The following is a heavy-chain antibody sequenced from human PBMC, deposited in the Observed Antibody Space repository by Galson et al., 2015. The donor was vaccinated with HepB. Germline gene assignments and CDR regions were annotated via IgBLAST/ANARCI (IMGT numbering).Heavy chain of an antibody. Sequence: SVKVSCKVSGYTLTELSMHWVRQAPGKGLEWMGGFDPEDGETIYAQKFQGRVTMTEDTSTDTAYMELSSLRSEDTAVYYRATVGPALGYSSGYYWFDPWGQGTLVTVSS. D-gene: IGHD6-19*01. V-gene: IGHV1-24*01. CDR3: ATVGPALGYSSGYYWFDP. CDR1: GYTLTELS. CDR2: FDPEDGET. J-gene: IGHJ5*02.